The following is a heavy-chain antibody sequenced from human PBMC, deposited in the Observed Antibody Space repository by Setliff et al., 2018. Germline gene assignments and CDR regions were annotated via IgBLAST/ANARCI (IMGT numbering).Heavy chain of an antibody. J-gene: IGHJ5*02. CDR3: ANHNPASWLNWFDP. D-gene: IGHD2-2*01. V-gene: IGHV3-23*01. Sequence: PGGSLRLSCAASGFTFSTYSMSWVRQAPGKGLEWVSAISGDSVYIYYADSVKGRFTISRDNSKNTLYLQMRSLRAEDTAIYYCANHNPASWLNWFDPWGQGTLVTV. CDR2: ISGDSVYI. CDR1: GFTFSTYS.